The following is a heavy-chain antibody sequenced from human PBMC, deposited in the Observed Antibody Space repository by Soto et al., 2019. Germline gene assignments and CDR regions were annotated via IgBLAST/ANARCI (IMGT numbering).Heavy chain of an antibody. CDR1: GYTFTSYD. CDR2: MNPNSGNT. Sequence: GASVKVSCKASGYTFTSYDINWVRQATGQGLEWMGWMNPNSGNTGYAQKYKGRVTMTRNTSISTNYMKMSRLKTEDTAVYYCARGSNDILTGNYYYYYMDVWGKGTTVTVSS. V-gene: IGHV1-8*01. CDR3: ARGSNDILTGNYYYYYMDV. D-gene: IGHD3-9*01. J-gene: IGHJ6*03.